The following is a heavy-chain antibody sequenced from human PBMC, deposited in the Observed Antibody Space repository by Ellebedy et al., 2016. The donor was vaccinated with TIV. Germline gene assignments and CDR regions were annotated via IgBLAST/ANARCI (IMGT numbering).Heavy chain of an antibody. CDR1: GFTFSSYA. D-gene: IGHD3-22*01. CDR3: AKGRGGGSDSSAPRYYFDY. Sequence: GESLKISCAASGFTFSSYAMSWVRQAPGKGLAWVSTISNTGSRTYYADSVGGRFTISRDNSKKTRYLQMNSLGAEDTAVYYCAKGRGGGSDSSAPRYYFDYWGLGTLVTVSS. J-gene: IGHJ4*02. CDR2: ISNTGSRT. V-gene: IGHV3-23*01.